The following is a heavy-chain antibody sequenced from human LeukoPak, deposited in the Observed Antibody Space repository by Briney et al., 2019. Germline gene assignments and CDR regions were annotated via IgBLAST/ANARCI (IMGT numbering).Heavy chain of an antibody. CDR1: GFTLSSYW. D-gene: IGHD6-19*01. V-gene: IGHV3-7*03. Sequence: PGGSLRLSCAASGFTLSSYWMSWVRQAPGKGLEWVANIKQDGSEKYYVDSVRGRFTISRDNAKNSLYLQMNSLRAEDTAVYYCARDWQYSSGWYDGYYFDYWGQGTLVTVSS. CDR2: IKQDGSEK. CDR3: ARDWQYSSGWYDGYYFDY. J-gene: IGHJ4*02.